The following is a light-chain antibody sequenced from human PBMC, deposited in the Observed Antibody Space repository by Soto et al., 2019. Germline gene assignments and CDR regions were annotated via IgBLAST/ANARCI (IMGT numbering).Light chain of an antibody. Sequence: QSVLTQPPSAPGTPGQRVTISCSGSSSNIGSNTVNWYQQLPGTAPKLLIYSNNQRPPGVPDRFSGSRSGTSASLAISGLQSEDEGDYYCAAWDDSLNGHVVFGGGTKLTVL. V-gene: IGLV1-44*01. J-gene: IGLJ2*01. CDR2: SNN. CDR3: AAWDDSLNGHVV. CDR1: SSNIGSNT.